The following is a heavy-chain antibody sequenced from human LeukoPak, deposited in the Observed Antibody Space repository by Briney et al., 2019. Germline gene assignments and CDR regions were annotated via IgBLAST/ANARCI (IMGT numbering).Heavy chain of an antibody. V-gene: IGHV1-18*01. J-gene: IGHJ5*02. CDR1: GDTFTSYN. CDR3: VRERRYCSGTRCRGENWLDP. Sequence: GASVKVSCKASGDTFTSYNISWVRQAPGQGLEWMGWIFTYTGNTDYEQKFQGRVTLTTDTSATTAYMELRSLTSDDTAVYYCVRERRYCSGTRCRGENWLDPWGQGTLVTVSS. D-gene: IGHD2-2*01. CDR2: IFTYTGNT.